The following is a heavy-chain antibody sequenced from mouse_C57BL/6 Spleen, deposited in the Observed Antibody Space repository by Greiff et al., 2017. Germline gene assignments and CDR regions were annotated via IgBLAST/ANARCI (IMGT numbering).Heavy chain of an antibody. D-gene: IGHD1-1*01. Sequence: EVQLQQSGPELVKPGTSVKISCKASGYTFTDYYMNWVKQSHGKSLEWIGDINPNNGGTSYNQKFKGKATLTVDTSSSTAYMELRSLTSEDSAVYYCARKRYCSTDYWGQGTTLTVSS. J-gene: IGHJ2*01. CDR2: INPNNGGT. V-gene: IGHV1-26*01. CDR3: ARKRYCSTDY. CDR1: GYTFTDYY.